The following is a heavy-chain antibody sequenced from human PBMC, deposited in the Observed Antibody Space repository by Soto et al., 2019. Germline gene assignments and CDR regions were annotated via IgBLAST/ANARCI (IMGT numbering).Heavy chain of an antibody. V-gene: IGHV1-69*13. Sequence: SAEVTCKACGGRVGSYASRWVRQATGKGLEWMGVFIPIFVSAHYAPKFQGRITITADESTSTAYMELSGLTSEDTAIYYCARDVSSDTTGFRGYDLWGQGT. J-gene: IGHJ4*02. CDR3: ARDVSSDTTGFRGYDL. D-gene: IGHD3-10*01. CDR1: GGRVGSYA. CDR2: FIPIFVSA.